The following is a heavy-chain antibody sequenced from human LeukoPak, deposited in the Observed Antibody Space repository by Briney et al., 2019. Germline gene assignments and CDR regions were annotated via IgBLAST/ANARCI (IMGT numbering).Heavy chain of an antibody. V-gene: IGHV3-23*01. CDR2: ISGSGGST. CDR3: AKEKYYDSSGYYYVY. Sequence: GASLRPSCAASGFTFSSYAMSWVRQAPGKGLEWVSAISGSGGSTYYADSVKGRFTISRDNSKNTLYLQMNSLRAEDTAVYYCAKEKYYDSSGYYYVYWGQGTLVTVSS. D-gene: IGHD3-22*01. CDR1: GFTFSSYA. J-gene: IGHJ4*02.